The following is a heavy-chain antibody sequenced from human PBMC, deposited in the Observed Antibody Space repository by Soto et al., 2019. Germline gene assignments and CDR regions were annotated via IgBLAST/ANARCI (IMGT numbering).Heavy chain of an antibody. CDR1: GFTFTSYG. V-gene: IGHV3-30*03. Sequence: QAHLVESGGGVVQPGRSLRLSCAASGFTFTSYGMHWVRQAPGTRLGWVAVISYDGGLQHYADSVKGRFTISRDNSKSMVLLQMNSLRAEDTAVYYCVSDRGYGHASVPYSWGQGTLVSVSS. D-gene: IGHD5-18*01. J-gene: IGHJ4*02. CDR2: ISYDGGLQ. CDR3: VSDRGYGHASVPYS.